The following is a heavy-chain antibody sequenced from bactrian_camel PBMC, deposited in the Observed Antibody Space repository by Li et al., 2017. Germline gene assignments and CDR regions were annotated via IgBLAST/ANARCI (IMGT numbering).Heavy chain of an antibody. CDR2: SIAAHGTT. CDR1: NYPSDNYC. V-gene: IGHV3S26*01. J-gene: IGHJ4*01. CDR3: AADPGHVVAGLEDYEYGY. D-gene: IGHD7*01. Sequence: HVQLVESGGGSVEAGGSLRLSCAGSNYPSDNYCLAWFRQAPGKEREGVASIAAHGTTGYAQSILGRFTISEDNAKNTLYLQMNSLQPEDTAKYYCAADPGHVVAGLEDYEYGYWGQGTQVTVS.